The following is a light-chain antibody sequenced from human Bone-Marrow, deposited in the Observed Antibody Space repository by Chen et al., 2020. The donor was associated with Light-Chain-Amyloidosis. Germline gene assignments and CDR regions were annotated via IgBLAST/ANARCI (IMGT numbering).Light chain of an antibody. Sequence: EIVLTQSPGPLSLSPGEGANLSCRASQTISSNYLTWNQQKFGQAPRLRIYGSSSRATGIPDRFTGSGSGTDFTLTINRLEPEEFAMYYCQQYGTSPLTFGGGTKVEIK. CDR1: QTISSNY. J-gene: IGKJ4*01. V-gene: IGKV3-20*01. CDR2: GSS. CDR3: QQYGTSPLT.